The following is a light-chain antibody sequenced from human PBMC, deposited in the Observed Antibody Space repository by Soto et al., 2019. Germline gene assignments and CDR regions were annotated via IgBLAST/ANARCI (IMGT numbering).Light chain of an antibody. J-gene: IGKJ4*01. CDR3: QQRSTWPLT. CDR1: QSVSSY. CDR2: DGS. Sequence: EIVLTQSPATLSLSPGERASLSCRASQSVSSYLAWYQQKPGQAPRLVIYDGSNRATGIPARFSGSGSGTDFTLTISSLEPEDFAVYYCQQRSTWPLTFGGGTKVEIK. V-gene: IGKV3-11*01.